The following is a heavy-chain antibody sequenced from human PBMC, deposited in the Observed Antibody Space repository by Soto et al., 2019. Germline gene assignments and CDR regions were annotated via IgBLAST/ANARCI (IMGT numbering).Heavy chain of an antibody. CDR3: ARQSSGYYDFDY. D-gene: IGHD6-19*01. V-gene: IGHV4-59*08. CDR1: GGSIISYF. Sequence: PSETLSLTCTVSGGSIISYFWSWFRQPPGKGLEWIGYIFYTGSTNYNPSLKSRVTISVDTSNNQFSLKLSSVTASDTAVYFCARQSSGYYDFDYWGPGTLVTVS. CDR2: IFYTGST. J-gene: IGHJ4*02.